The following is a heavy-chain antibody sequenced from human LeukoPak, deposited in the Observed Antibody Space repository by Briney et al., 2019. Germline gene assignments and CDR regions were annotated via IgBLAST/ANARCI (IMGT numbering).Heavy chain of an antibody. CDR3: AHSTFDSGNSYFDQ. CDR2: IYWNDDN. Sequence: SGPTLVNPTQTLTLTCTFSGFSLNTRGVGVAWIRHPPGKALEWLALIYWNDDNRYSPSLKRRLTITKDTSKNQVVLTMTNMDPVDTATYYCAHSTFDSGNSYFDQWGQGTLVTVSS. CDR1: GFSLNTRGVG. V-gene: IGHV2-5*01. D-gene: IGHD3-16*01. J-gene: IGHJ4*02.